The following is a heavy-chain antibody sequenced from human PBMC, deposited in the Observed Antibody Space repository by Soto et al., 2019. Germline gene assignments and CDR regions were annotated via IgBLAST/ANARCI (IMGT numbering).Heavy chain of an antibody. CDR1: GGSVSSGSYY. CDR2: IYYSGST. D-gene: IGHD3-3*01. Sequence: SETLSLTCTVSGGSVSSGSYYWSWIRQPPGKGLEWIGYIYYSGSTNYNTSLKSRVTISVDTSKNQFSLKLSSVTAADTAVYYCAREGRFLEWLSTFDYWGQGTLVTVSS. J-gene: IGHJ4*02. V-gene: IGHV4-61*01. CDR3: AREGRFLEWLSTFDY.